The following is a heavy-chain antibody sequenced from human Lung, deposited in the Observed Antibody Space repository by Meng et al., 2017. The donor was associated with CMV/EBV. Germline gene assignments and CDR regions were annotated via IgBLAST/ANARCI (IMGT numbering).Heavy chain of an antibody. J-gene: IGHJ2*01. D-gene: IGHD3-22*01. Sequence: VRLVQSGLKLKDPGVPGKVSCKASGYTFINYAINWVRQAPGQGLEWMGWINTHTGNPTYGQGFTGRFVLSSDTSVSTANLQISSLKAEDTAVYYCARGGPYPDSSDFHWYFDHWGRGTLVTVSS. CDR3: ARGGPYPDSSDFHWYFDH. CDR2: INTHTGNP. CDR1: GYTFINYA. V-gene: IGHV7-4-1*02.